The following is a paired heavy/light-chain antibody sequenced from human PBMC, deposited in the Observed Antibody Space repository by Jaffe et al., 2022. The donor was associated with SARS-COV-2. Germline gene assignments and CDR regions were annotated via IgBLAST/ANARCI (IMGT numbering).Light chain of an antibody. Sequence: DIQLTQSPSFLSASVGDRVTITCRASQGISSYLAWYQQKPGKAPKLLIYAASTLQSGVPSRFSGSGSGTEFTLTISSLQPEDFATYYCQQLNSPLTFGGGTKVEIK. V-gene: IGKV1-9*01. CDR1: QGISSY. CDR3: QQLNSPLT. J-gene: IGKJ4*01. CDR2: AAS.
Heavy chain of an antibody. J-gene: IGHJ3*02. V-gene: IGHV3-9*01. CDR2: ISWNSGSI. CDR1: GFTFDDYA. Sequence: EVQLVESGGGLVQPGRSLRLSCAASGFTFDDYAMHWVRQAPGKGLEWVSGISWNSGSIGYADSVKGRFTISRDNAKNSLYLQMNSLRAEDTALYYCAKDTAYELPQRGEGMGAFDIWGQGTMVTVSS. D-gene: IGHD1-26*01. CDR3: AKDTAYELPQRGEGMGAFDI.